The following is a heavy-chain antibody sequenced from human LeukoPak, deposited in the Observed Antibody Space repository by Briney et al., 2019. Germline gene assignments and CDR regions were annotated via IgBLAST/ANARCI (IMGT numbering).Heavy chain of an antibody. CDR1: GGSISEYY. V-gene: IGHV4-59*01. CDR2: SYNSGST. CDR3: ARVDSGSHHY. Sequence: SETLSLTCTVSGGSISEYYWSWIRQPPGKGLEWIGSSYNSGSTNYNPSLKSRVTISVDTSKNQFSLKLISVIAADTAVYYCARVDSGSHHYWGQGTLVTVSS. J-gene: IGHJ4*02. D-gene: IGHD3-10*01.